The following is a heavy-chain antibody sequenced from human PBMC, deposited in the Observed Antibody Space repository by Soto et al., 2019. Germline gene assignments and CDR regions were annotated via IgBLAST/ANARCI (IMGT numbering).Heavy chain of an antibody. CDR3: AKDRGAYGDYYGMDV. J-gene: IGHJ6*02. CDR1: GFTFSSYS. V-gene: IGHV3-48*01. CDR2: ISSSSSTI. D-gene: IGHD4-17*01. Sequence: GGSLRLSCAASGFTFSSYSMNWVRQAPGKGLEWVSYISSSSSTIYYADSVKGRFTISRDNAKNTLYLQMNSLRAEDTAVYYCAKDRGAYGDYYGMDVWGQGTTVTVSS.